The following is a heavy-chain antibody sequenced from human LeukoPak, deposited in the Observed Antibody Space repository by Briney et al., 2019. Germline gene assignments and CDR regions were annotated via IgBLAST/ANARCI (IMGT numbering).Heavy chain of an antibody. D-gene: IGHD2-21*01. CDR3: TRPYPHISDV. V-gene: IGHV3-11*01. J-gene: IGHJ6*04. Sequence: GGSLRLSCAASGFTFSDYFMSWIRQAPGKGLEWVSYISSGGSTIYYADSVKGRFTISRDNAKNSLYLQMNNLRAEDTAVYYCTRPYPHISDVWGKGTTVTISS. CDR1: GFTFSDYF. CDR2: ISSGGSTI.